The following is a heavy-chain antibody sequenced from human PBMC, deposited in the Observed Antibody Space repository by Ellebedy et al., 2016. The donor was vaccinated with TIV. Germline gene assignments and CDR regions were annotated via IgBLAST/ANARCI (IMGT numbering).Heavy chain of an antibody. V-gene: IGHV4-4*02. CDR3: VYNGYYTLEH. Sequence: MPSETLSLTCAVSGGSVSNDNRWCWLRPSPGKGLEWIGEIYHTAGVNYNPSLKSRVTISVDKSRNPFSLKLSSVTAADTALYYGVYNGYYTLEHWGQGTPVTVSS. J-gene: IGHJ5*02. D-gene: IGHD3-3*01. CDR2: IYHTAGV. CDR1: GGSVSNDNR.